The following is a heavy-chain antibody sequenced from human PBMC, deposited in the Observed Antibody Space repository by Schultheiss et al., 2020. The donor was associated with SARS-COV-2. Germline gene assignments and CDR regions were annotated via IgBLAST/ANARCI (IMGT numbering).Heavy chain of an antibody. J-gene: IGHJ4*02. CDR3: VKEGEEMGTS. CDR2: ISSNGGST. D-gene: IGHD1-1*01. Sequence: GGSLRLSCAASGFTFSSYAMHWVRQAPGKGLEYVSAISSNGGSTYYADSVKGRFTISRDNSKNTLYLQMNSLRAEDTAVYYCVKEGEEMGTSWGQGTLVTVSS. V-gene: IGHV3-64*04. CDR1: GFTFSSYA.